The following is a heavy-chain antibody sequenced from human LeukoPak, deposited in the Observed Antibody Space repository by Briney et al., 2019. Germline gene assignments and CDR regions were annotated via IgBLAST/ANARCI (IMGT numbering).Heavy chain of an antibody. CDR2: IDSSSRYI. CDR1: GFTFSTYS. V-gene: IGHV3-21*06. J-gene: IGHJ4*02. CDR3: AREGAKRGYSGYDAMY. Sequence: PGGSLRLSCAASGFTFSTYSLTWVRQAPGKGLEWVSSIDSSSRYIHYADSVKGRFTISRDNAKNSMYLEMNSLRAEDTAVYYCAREGAKRGYSGYDAMYWGQGTLVIVSS. D-gene: IGHD5-12*01.